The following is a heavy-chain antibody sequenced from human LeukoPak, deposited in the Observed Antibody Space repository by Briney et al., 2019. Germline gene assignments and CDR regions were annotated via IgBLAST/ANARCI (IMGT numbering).Heavy chain of an antibody. D-gene: IGHD2-15*01. J-gene: IGHJ2*01. CDR1: GVSISSSY. Sequence: SETLSLTCSVSGVSISSSYWSWIRQPPGKGLEWIGYISYRGTTKYNPSLKSRVTISVDTSKNQVSLNLSSVTAADTAVYYCAGDPGSCSGGSCSFYWYFDLWGRGTLVTVSS. CDR2: ISYRGTT. CDR3: AGDPGSCSGGSCSFYWYFDL. V-gene: IGHV4-59*01.